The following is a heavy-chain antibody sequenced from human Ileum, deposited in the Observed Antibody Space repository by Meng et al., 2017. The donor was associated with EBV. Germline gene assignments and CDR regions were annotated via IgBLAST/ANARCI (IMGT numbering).Heavy chain of an antibody. CDR1: GGSISGSNW. CDR3: STYLYGGDEHYFDY. CDR2: IYHGGTT. J-gene: IGHJ4*02. V-gene: IGHV4-4*02. D-gene: IGHD4-23*01. Sequence: QVQLQESGPGLVRPSGXXXXXRXGSGGSISGSNWWSWVRQPPGKGLEWIGEIYHGGTTNYNPSLKSRVTMSVDKSKNQFSLKLSSVTDADTAVYYCSTYLYGGDEHYFDYWGQGTLGTVSS.